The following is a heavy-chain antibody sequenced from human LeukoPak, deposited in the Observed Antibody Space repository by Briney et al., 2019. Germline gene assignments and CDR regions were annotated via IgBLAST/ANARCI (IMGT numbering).Heavy chain of an antibody. CDR2: INPNSGGT. V-gene: IGHV1-2*02. J-gene: IGHJ4*02. D-gene: IGHD2-15*01. CDR3: ARGRSREDIVVVLAAYYFDY. Sequence: ASVKVSCKASGYTFTGYYMHWVRQAPGQGLEWMGWINPNSGGTNYAQKFQGRVTMTRDTSISTAYIELSRLRSDDTAVYYCARGRSREDIVVVLAAYYFDYWGQGTLVTVSS. CDR1: GYTFTGYY.